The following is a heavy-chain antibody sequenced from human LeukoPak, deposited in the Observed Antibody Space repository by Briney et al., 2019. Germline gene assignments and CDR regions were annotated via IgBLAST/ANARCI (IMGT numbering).Heavy chain of an antibody. D-gene: IGHD6-13*01. CDR1: GYTFTSYD. V-gene: IGHV1-8*01. CDR3: ARGRVGIAAAGTRRRYYYYMDV. Sequence: GASVKVSCKASGYTFTSYDINWVRQATGQGLEWMGWMNPNSGNTGYAQKFQDRVTMTRNTSISTAYMELSSLRSEDTAVYYCARGRVGIAAAGTRRRYYYYMDVWGKGTTVTVSS. J-gene: IGHJ6*03. CDR2: MNPNSGNT.